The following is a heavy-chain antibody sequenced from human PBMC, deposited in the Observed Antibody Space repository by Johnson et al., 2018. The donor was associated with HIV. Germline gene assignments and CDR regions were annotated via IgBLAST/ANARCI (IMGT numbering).Heavy chain of an antibody. J-gene: IGHJ3*02. Sequence: QMLLVESGGGVVQPGRSLRLSCAASGFTFSSYAMHWVRQAPGKGLEWVSFIRYDGTNKYYADSVKGRFTISRDNSENTLFLQMNSLRAEDTAVYYCAKGGSLTQDAPFDIWGQGTMVTVSS. CDR1: GFTFSSYA. CDR2: IRYDGTNK. V-gene: IGHV3-30*02. CDR3: AKGGSLTQDAPFDI. D-gene: IGHD1-14*01.